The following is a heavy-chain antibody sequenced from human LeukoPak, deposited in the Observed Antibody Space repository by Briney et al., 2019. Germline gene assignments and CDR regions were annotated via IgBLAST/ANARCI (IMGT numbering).Heavy chain of an antibody. Sequence: PSETLSLTCTVSGGSVTSSSYFWGWIRQPPGKGLDWIGSISYSGSTYYNPSLKSRVTISVDRSKNQFSLNLSSVTAADTAVYYCGRFRRGDNYYGYFDYWGQGTLVTVSS. CDR2: ISYSGST. D-gene: IGHD1-26*01. CDR1: GGSVTSSSYF. CDR3: GRFRRGDNYYGYFDY. J-gene: IGHJ4*02. V-gene: IGHV4-39*01.